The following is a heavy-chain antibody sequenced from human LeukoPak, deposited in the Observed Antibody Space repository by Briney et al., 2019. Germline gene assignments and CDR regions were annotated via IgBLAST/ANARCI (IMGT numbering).Heavy chain of an antibody. Sequence: GSLRLSCAASGFTFSSYGMHWVRQAPGKGLEWVAVIWYGGSNKYYADSVKGRFTISRDNSKNTLYLQMNSLRAEDTAVYYCAKSADNYATTYLFNYWGQGTLVTVSS. CDR3: AKSADNYATTYLFNY. J-gene: IGHJ4*02. CDR1: GFTFSSYG. V-gene: IGHV3-30*02. D-gene: IGHD1-26*01. CDR2: IWYGGSNK.